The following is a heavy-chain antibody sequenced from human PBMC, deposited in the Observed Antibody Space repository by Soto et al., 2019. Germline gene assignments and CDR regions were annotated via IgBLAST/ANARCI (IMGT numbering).Heavy chain of an antibody. V-gene: IGHV3-48*02. J-gene: IGHJ6*02. CDR2: ISSSSSTI. CDR3: ARERKDYYGMDV. CDR1: GFTFSIYT. Sequence: EVQLVESGGGLVQPGGSLRLSCAASGFTFSIYTMNWVRQAPGKGLEWVSYISSSSSTIYYADSVRGRFTISRDNAKNSLYLQMNSLRDEDTAVYYCARERKDYYGMDVWGQGTTVTVSS.